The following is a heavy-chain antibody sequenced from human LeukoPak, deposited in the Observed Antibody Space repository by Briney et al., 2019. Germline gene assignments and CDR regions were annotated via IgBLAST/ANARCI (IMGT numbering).Heavy chain of an antibody. CDR3: ASMDYYYDSSGYYRY. D-gene: IGHD3-22*01. J-gene: IGHJ4*02. Sequence: AGGSLRLSCVASGFTFSSYSMKWVRQAPGKGLEWVSSIHSSSNYINYVDSVKGRFTISRDNAKNSLYLQMNSLRAEDTAVYYCASMDYYYDSSGYYRYWGQGTLVTVSS. CDR1: GFTFSSYS. CDR2: IHSSSNYI. V-gene: IGHV3-21*04.